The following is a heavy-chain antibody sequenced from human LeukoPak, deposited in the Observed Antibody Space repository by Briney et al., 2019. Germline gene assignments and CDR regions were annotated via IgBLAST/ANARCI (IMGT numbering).Heavy chain of an antibody. V-gene: IGHV1-8*01. J-gene: IGHJ3*02. CDR1: GYTFTSYD. D-gene: IGHD6-25*01. CDR2: MNPNSGNT. Sequence: GASVKVSCKASGYTFTSYDINWVREATGQGLEWMGWMNPNSGNTGYAQKFQGRVTMTRNTSISTAYMELSSLRSEDTAVYYCATGAADEVDAFDIWGQGTMVTVSS. CDR3: ATGAADEVDAFDI.